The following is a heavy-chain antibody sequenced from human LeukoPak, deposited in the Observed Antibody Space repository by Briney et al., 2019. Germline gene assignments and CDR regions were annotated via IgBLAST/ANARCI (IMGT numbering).Heavy chain of an antibody. J-gene: IGHJ4*02. D-gene: IGHD3-10*01. CDR3: VKVGYYGSGSYFFDY. CDR2: ISSNGDYT. CDR1: GFTFAESA. V-gene: IGHV3-64D*06. Sequence: PGGSLRLSSSASGFTFAESAMHWGRQAPRKGLEYVSAISSNGDYTYYADSVKGRFTISRDNSKNTLYLQMSSLGAEDTAVYYCVKVGYYGSGSYFFDYWGQGTLVTVSS.